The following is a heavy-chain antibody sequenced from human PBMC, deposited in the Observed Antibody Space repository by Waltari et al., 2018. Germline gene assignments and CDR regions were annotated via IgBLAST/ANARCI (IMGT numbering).Heavy chain of an antibody. CDR2: IYHSGST. CDR3: ASLYDSSTYPSFDS. D-gene: IGHD3-22*01. Sequence: QVQLQESGPGLVKPSGTLSLTCAVSGGSISNHNWWTWVRQPPGKGLEWIGEIYHSGSTNYNPSLKSRVTISVDKSKKQFSLKLSSVTAADTAVYYCASLYDSSTYPSFDSWGQGTLVTVSS. V-gene: IGHV4-4*02. J-gene: IGHJ4*02. CDR1: GGSISNHNW.